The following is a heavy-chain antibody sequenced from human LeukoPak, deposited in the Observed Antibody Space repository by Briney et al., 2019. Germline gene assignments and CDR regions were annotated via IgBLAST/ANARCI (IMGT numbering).Heavy chain of an antibody. V-gene: IGHV1-46*01. CDR1: GYTFTSYF. CDR3: ARDEPPGSSSADDNWFDP. CDR2: INPTGGST. J-gene: IGHJ5*02. Sequence: ASVKVSCKASGYTFTSYFIHWVRQAPGEGLEWMGIINPTGGSTRYAQKFQGRVTMTRDTSTSTVYMELSSLRSEDTAVYYCARDEPPGSSSADDNWFDPWGQGTLVTVSS. D-gene: IGHD6-13*01.